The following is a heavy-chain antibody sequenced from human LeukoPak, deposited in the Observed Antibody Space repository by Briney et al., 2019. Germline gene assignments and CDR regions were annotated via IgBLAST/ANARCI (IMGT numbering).Heavy chain of an antibody. V-gene: IGHV1-69*06. Sequence: ASVKVSCKASGGTFSSYGISWVRQAPGQGLEWMGGIIPIFGTANYAQKFQGRVTITADRSTSTAYMELSSLRSEDTAVYYCAKTPVGMVTLDYWGQGTLVTVSS. J-gene: IGHJ4*02. D-gene: IGHD5-24*01. CDR3: AKTPVGMVTLDY. CDR1: GGTFSSYG. CDR2: IIPIFGTA.